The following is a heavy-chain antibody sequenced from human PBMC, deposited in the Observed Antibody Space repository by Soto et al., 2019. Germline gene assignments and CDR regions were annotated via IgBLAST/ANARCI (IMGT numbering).Heavy chain of an antibody. Sequence: GASVKVSCKASGYTFTSYGSSWVRQAPGQGLEWMGWISAYNGNTNYAQKLQGRVTMTTDTSTSTAYMELRSLRSDDTAVYYCARKGGYYGSASSDYWGQGTLVTVSS. D-gene: IGHD3-10*01. CDR3: ARKGGYYGSASSDY. CDR2: ISAYNGNT. V-gene: IGHV1-18*04. J-gene: IGHJ4*02. CDR1: GYTFTSYG.